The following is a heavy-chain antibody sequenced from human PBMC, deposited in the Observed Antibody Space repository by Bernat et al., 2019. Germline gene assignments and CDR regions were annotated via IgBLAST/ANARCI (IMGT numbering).Heavy chain of an antibody. J-gene: IGHJ6*02. V-gene: IGHV3-33*01. Sequence: QVQLVESGGGVVQPGRSLRLSCAASGFTFSSYGMHWVRQAPGKGLEWVAVIWYDGSNKYYADSVKGRFTISRDNSKNTLYLQMNSLRVEDTAVYYCARDRHAGPLMDVWGQGTTVTVSS. CDR1: GFTFSSYG. CDR3: ARDRHAGPLMDV. CDR2: IWYDGSNK.